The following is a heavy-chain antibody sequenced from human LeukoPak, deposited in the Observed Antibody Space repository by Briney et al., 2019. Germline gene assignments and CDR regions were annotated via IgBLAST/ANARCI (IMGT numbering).Heavy chain of an antibody. Sequence: SETLSLTCAVYGGSFSGYYWSWIRQPPGKGLEWIGEINHSGSTNYNPSLKSRVTISVDTSKNQFSLKLSSVTAADTAVYYCARTHSSSWFPGAFDIWGQGTMVTVSS. CDR2: INHSGST. J-gene: IGHJ3*02. CDR1: GGSFSGYY. D-gene: IGHD6-13*01. CDR3: ARTHSSSWFPGAFDI. V-gene: IGHV4-34*01.